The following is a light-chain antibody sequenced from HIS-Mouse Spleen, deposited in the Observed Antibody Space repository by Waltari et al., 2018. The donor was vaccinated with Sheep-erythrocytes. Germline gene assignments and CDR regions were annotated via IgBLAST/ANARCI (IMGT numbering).Light chain of an antibody. Sequence: QSALTQPRSVSGSPGQSVTISCTGTSSDVGGYNYVSWYQQHPGKAPKLMIYDVSKRPLGVPDRFSGSKSGNTASLTISGLQAMDEADYYCQAWDSSTVVFGGGTKLTVL. J-gene: IGLJ2*01. CDR2: DVS. CDR1: SSDVGGYNY. CDR3: QAWDSSTVV. V-gene: IGLV2-11*01.